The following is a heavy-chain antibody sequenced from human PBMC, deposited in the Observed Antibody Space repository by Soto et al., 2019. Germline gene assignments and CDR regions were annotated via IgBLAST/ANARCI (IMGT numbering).Heavy chain of an antibody. J-gene: IGHJ5*02. CDR3: VRDGSPNVPAAMRWVDP. CDR2: IFNSGNA. Sequence: QVQLQESGPGLVKPSQTLSLTCSVSGGSVTSGNYYWTWFRQRPGKGLEWIGHIFNSGNAYYNPPLKRRASISADKSKNQFSLRLTSVTAADAAVYFCVRDGSPNVPAAMRWVDPWGQGTLVPVSS. CDR1: GGSVTSGNYY. D-gene: IGHD2-2*01. V-gene: IGHV4-31*03.